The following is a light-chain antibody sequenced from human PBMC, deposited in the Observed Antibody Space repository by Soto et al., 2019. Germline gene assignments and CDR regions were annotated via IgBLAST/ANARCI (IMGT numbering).Light chain of an antibody. CDR2: WAS. V-gene: IGKV4-1*01. Sequence: VLTQSPSSLAVSLGERATVNCRSSQSVLDNSTNKSYLAWYQKKPGHPPILLVHWASVREAGVPDRFSGGGSGTDFTLTISSLQAEDVAVYYCHQYYTTPQTFGQGTQLEIK. CDR1: QSVLDNSTNKSY. J-gene: IGKJ2*01. CDR3: HQYYTTPQT.